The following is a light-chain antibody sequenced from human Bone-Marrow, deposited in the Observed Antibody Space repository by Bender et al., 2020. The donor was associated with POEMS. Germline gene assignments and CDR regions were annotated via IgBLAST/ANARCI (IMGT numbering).Light chain of an antibody. J-gene: IGLJ3*02. V-gene: IGLV2-11*01. CDR1: RSDVRGYNY. Sequence: QSALTQPRSVSGSPGQSVTMSCTTTRSDVRGYNYVSWYQHLPGKAPTLIIYDVTKRPSGVPDRFSGSKSGTSASLAITGLQAEDEGDYYCQSYDNSLGGWVFGGGTKLTVL. CDR2: DVT. CDR3: QSYDNSLGGWV.